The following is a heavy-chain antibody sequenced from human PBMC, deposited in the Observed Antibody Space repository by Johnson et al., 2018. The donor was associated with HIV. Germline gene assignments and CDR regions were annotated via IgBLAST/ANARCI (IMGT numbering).Heavy chain of an antibody. J-gene: IGHJ3*02. CDR2: ISSNGGST. CDR3: AREGGGYDGKGAFDI. D-gene: IGHD5-12*01. CDR1: GFTFSSYA. V-gene: IGHV3-64*01. Sequence: VQLVESGGGVVQPGGSLRLSCAASGFTFSSYAMHWVRQAPGKGLEYVSAISSNGGSTYYANSVKGRFTISRDNSKNTLYLQMNSLRAEDTAVYYCAREGGGYDGKGAFDIWGQGTMVTVSS.